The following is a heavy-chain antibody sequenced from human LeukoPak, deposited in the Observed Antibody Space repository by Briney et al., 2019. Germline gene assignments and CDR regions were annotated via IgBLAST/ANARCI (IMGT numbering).Heavy chain of an antibody. V-gene: IGHV7-4-1*02. CDR3: AGLLWFGEQRGIGWFDP. CDR2: INTNTGNP. D-gene: IGHD3-10*01. Sequence: GASVKVSCKASGYTFTSYAMNWVRQAPGQGLEWMGWINTNTGNPTYAQGFTGRFVFSLDTSVSTAYLQISSLKAEDTAVYYCAGLLWFGEQRGIGWFDPWGQGTLVTVSS. J-gene: IGHJ5*02. CDR1: GYTFTSYA.